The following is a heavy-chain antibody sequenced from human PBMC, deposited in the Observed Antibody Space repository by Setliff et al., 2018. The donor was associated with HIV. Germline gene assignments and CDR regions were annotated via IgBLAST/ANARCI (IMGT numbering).Heavy chain of an antibody. J-gene: IGHJ5*02. CDR2: MNPNSGNT. V-gene: IGHV1-8*02. D-gene: IGHD3-22*01. CDR3: AKCSEMLGTPATSSGYYCGWFDP. Sequence: ASVKVSCKASGYTFTSYDINWVRQGTGQGLEWMGWMNPNSGNTGYAQKFQGRVTMTTDTPTSTAYMDLRSLRSDDTAVYYCAKCSEMLGTPATSSGYYCGWFDPWGQGTLVTVSS. CDR1: GYTFTSYD.